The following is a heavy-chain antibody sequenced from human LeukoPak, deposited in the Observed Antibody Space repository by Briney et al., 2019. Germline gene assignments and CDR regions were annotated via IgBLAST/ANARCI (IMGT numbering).Heavy chain of an antibody. Sequence: SETLSLTCTVTGGSLSNYYWSWIRQPPGEGLEWIGYIYTSGSTNCNPSLKSRVTMSIDTSKSRFSLKLSSVTAADTAVYYCARGGWELELDYWGQGILVTVSS. CDR3: ARGGWELELDY. V-gene: IGHV4-59*01. CDR2: IYTSGST. CDR1: GGSLSNYY. J-gene: IGHJ4*02. D-gene: IGHD1-26*01.